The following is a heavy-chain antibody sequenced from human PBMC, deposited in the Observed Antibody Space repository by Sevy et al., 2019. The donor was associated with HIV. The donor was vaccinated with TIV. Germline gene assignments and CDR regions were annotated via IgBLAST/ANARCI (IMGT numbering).Heavy chain of an antibody. J-gene: IGHJ6*02. CDR2: SNSDGSST. Sequence: GESLKISCATSGFTFSSYWMYWVRQAPGKGLVWVSRSNSDGSSTSYEDSVKGRFTISRDNAKNTLYLQMNSLRAEDTAVYYCARVSYYYGMDVWGQGTTVTVSS. V-gene: IGHV3-74*01. CDR1: GFTFSSYW. CDR3: ARVSYYYGMDV.